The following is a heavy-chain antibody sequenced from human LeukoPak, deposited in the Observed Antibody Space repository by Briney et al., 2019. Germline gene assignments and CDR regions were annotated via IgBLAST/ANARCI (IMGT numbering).Heavy chain of an antibody. CDR2: ISRDGSKI. V-gene: IGHV3-74*01. J-gene: IGHJ4*02. Sequence: GGSLRLSCAASGFTLSSSWMHWVRQVPGKGLEWVSLISRDGSKIGYADSVKGRFTISRDIASNMLYLQMNSLRAEDTALCYCVRADSEWGQGTLVTVSS. CDR3: VRADSE. D-gene: IGHD1-26*01. CDR1: GFTLSSSW.